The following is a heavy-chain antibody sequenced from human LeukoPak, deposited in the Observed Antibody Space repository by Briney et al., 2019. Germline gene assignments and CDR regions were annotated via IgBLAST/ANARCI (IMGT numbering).Heavy chain of an antibody. Sequence: SETLSLTCTVSGGSVNSGNYYWSWLRQPPGKEPEWIGYIHYSGSTNYNPSLKSRVTISVDTSKNQFSLKLTSVTAADTAVYYCARPTGTSSNSWVYFDDWGQGTLVTVSS. CDR2: IHYSGST. CDR3: ARPTGTSSNSWVYFDD. J-gene: IGHJ4*02. CDR1: GGSVNSGNYY. V-gene: IGHV4-61*01. D-gene: IGHD6-13*01.